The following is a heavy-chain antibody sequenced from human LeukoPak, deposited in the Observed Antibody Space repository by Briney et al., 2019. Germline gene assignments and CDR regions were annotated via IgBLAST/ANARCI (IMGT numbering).Heavy chain of an antibody. J-gene: IGHJ4*02. Sequence: ASVKVSCKASGGTFSSYAISWVRQAPGQGLEWMGGIIPIFGTANYAQKFQGRVTITADESTSTAYMELSSLRSEDTAVYHCAREYYDILTGYFDYWGQGTLVTVSS. CDR3: AREYYDILTGYFDY. D-gene: IGHD3-9*01. CDR1: GGTFSSYA. CDR2: IIPIFGTA. V-gene: IGHV1-69*01.